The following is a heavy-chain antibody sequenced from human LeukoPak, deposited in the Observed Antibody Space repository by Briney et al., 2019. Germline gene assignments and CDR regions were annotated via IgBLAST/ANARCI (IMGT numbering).Heavy chain of an antibody. CDR1: PYSISSGYY. Sequence: SETLSLTCAVSPYSISSGYYWGWIRQPPGKRLEWIGSIYHSGSAYYNPSLKSRVTISVDTSKNQFSLNLSSVTAADTAVYYCARDGYCSGGSCYPYYFDYWGQGALVTVSS. D-gene: IGHD2-15*01. CDR3: ARDGYCSGGSCYPYYFDY. J-gene: IGHJ4*02. CDR2: IYHSGSA. V-gene: IGHV4-38-2*02.